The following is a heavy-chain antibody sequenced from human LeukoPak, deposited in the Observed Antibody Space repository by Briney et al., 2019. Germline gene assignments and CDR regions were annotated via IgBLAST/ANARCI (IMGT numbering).Heavy chain of an antibody. D-gene: IGHD6-13*01. J-gene: IGHJ4*02. CDR2: IGTAGDT. Sequence: GGSLRLSCAASGFTFSSHDMHWVRQATGKGLEWVSTIGTAGDTYYPGSVKGRFTISRDNAKNSLYLQMNSLRAEDTAVYYCARDHRIAAAGTFDYWGQGTLVTVSS. V-gene: IGHV3-13*01. CDR3: ARDHRIAAAGTFDY. CDR1: GFTFSSHD.